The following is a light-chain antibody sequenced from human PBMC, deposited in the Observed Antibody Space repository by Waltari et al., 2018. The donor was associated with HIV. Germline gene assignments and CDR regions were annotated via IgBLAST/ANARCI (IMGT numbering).Light chain of an antibody. CDR3: QSYDSNLSGL. V-gene: IGLV1-40*01. Sequence: QSELTQPPSVSAAPGQRVTISCTGSSSNIGAGYDVHWYQQVPGKAPKVVISGTGNRPAGVPDRFSGSKSGSSASLVITGLQSEDEADYYCQSYDSNLSGLFGGGTKVTVL. CDR1: SSNIGAGYD. J-gene: IGLJ2*01. CDR2: GTG.